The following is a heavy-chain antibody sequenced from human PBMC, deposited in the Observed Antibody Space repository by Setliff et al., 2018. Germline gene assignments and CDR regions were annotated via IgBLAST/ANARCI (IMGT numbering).Heavy chain of an antibody. V-gene: IGHV3-73*01. CDR3: TRTPCSSSRCLSQLDY. J-gene: IGHJ4*02. D-gene: IGHD2-2*01. CDR1: GFTFSRSA. Sequence: GGSLRLSCAASGFTFSRSAIHWVRQASGKGLEWVGRVRSRINNFATAYDASVKGRFIISRDDSKNTAYLQMNSLKTEDTAVYYCTRTPCSSSRCLSQLDYWSQGALVTVSS. CDR2: VRSRINNFAT.